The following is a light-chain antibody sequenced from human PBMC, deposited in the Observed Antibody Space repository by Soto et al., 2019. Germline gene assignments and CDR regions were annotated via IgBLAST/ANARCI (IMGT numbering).Light chain of an antibody. J-gene: IGLJ1*01. CDR2: EVS. CDR1: SSDVGGYNY. Sequence: QSVLTQPASVSGSPGQSITISCTGTSSDVGGYNYVSWYQQHPGRAPELMIYEVSHRPSGVSNRFSGSKSGNTASLTISGLQAEDEADYYCSSYTSSSTYVFGTGTKVTVL. CDR3: SSYTSSSTYV. V-gene: IGLV2-14*01.